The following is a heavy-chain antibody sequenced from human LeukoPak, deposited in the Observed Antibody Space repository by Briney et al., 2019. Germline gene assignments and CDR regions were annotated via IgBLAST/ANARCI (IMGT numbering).Heavy chain of an antibody. CDR1: GGSFSGYF. Sequence: SETLSLTCAVYGGSFSGYFWSWIRQPPGKGLEWIGDINHNGGTNYNPSLKSRVTISVDTSKNQFSLKLSSVTAADTAVYYCAREGVAVAGTGAFDIWGQGTMVTVSS. V-gene: IGHV4-34*01. CDR2: INHNGGT. J-gene: IGHJ3*02. CDR3: AREGVAVAGTGAFDI. D-gene: IGHD6-19*01.